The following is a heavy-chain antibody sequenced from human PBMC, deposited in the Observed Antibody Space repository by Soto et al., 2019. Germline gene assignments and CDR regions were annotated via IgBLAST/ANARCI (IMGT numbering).Heavy chain of an antibody. CDR3: ARRLCIAVSGSRAPSYFDL. Sequence: QVQLQQWGAGLLEPSETLSLTCAVFGGSFSGYYWSWIRQPPGKGLEWIGEINHSGSTNYNPSLKSRVTISVETSKNQFSVKVSSVTAGERAVYYCARRLCIAVSGSRAPSYFDLWGRGTLVTVSS. V-gene: IGHV4-34*01. CDR1: GGSFSGYY. CDR2: INHSGST. J-gene: IGHJ2*01. D-gene: IGHD6-19*01.